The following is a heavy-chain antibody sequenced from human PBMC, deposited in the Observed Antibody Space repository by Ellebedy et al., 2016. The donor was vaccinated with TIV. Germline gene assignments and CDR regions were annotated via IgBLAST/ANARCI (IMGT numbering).Heavy chain of an antibody. V-gene: IGHV4-39*01. D-gene: IGHD7-27*01. CDR3: ARLHKTGDRKGAFDI. CDR1: GGSISSSPYH. CDR2: IYYSGST. J-gene: IGHJ3*02. Sequence: MPSETLSLTCTVSGGSISSSPYHWGWIRQPPGTGLEWIGIIYYSGSTYYNPSLKSRVTISVDTSKNQFSLKLSSVTAADTAVYYFARLHKTGDRKGAFDIWGQGTMVTVSS.